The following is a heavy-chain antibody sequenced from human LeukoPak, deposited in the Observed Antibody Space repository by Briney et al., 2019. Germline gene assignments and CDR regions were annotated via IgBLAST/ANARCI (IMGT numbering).Heavy chain of an antibody. Sequence: GGSLRLSCAASGFTFDDYGMSWVRQAPGKGLEWVSGINWNGGSTGYADSVKGRFTISRDNAKNSLYLQMNSLRAEDTALYHCARAYSSSWYGPGGYYYGMDVWGQETTVTVSS. CDR1: GFTFDDYG. D-gene: IGHD6-13*01. V-gene: IGHV3-20*01. CDR3: ARAYSSSWYGPGGYYYGMDV. J-gene: IGHJ6*02. CDR2: INWNGGST.